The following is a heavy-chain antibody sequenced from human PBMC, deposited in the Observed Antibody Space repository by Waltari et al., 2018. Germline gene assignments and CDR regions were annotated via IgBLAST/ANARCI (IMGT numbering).Heavy chain of an antibody. CDR1: GGTFSSYA. CDR2: IIPILGIA. Sequence: QVQLVQSGAEVKKPGSSVKVSCKASGGTFSSYAISWVRQAPGQGLEWMGGIIPILGIANYAQKVQGRVTITADESTSTAYMELSSLRSEDTAVYYCASQGVVVVPAATGAFDIWGQGTMVTVSS. V-gene: IGHV1-69*04. CDR3: ASQGVVVVPAATGAFDI. D-gene: IGHD2-2*01. J-gene: IGHJ3*02.